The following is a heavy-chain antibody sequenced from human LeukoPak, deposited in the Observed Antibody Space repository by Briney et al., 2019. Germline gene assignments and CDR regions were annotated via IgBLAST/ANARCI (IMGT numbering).Heavy chain of an antibody. CDR2: IYYSGST. CDR1: GGSISSGGYY. Sequence: SETLSLTCTVSGGSISSGGYYWSWIRQHPGKGLEWIGYIYYSGSTYYNPSLKSRVTISVDTSKNQFSLKLSSVTAADTAVYYCARDGVRGAASAYDYYYYMDVWGKGTTVTVSS. V-gene: IGHV4-31*03. D-gene: IGHD3-10*01. J-gene: IGHJ6*03. CDR3: ARDGVRGAASAYDYYYYMDV.